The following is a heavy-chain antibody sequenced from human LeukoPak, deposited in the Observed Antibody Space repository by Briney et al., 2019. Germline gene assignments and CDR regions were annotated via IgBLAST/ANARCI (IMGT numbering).Heavy chain of an antibody. CDR1: GFTFSSYA. Sequence: GRSLRLSCAASGFTFSSYAMHWVRQAPGKGLEWVAVISYDGSNKYYADSVKGRFTISRDNSKNTLYLQMNSLRAEDTAVYYCARDRLVGTYGGNRDAFDIWGQGTMVTVSS. V-gene: IGHV3-30*04. D-gene: IGHD4-23*01. CDR2: ISYDGSNK. J-gene: IGHJ3*02. CDR3: ARDRLVGTYGGNRDAFDI.